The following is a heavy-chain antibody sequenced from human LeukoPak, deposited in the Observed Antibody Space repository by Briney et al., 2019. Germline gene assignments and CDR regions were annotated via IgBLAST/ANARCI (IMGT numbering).Heavy chain of an antibody. J-gene: IGHJ4*02. D-gene: IGHD3-10*01. Sequence: GGSLRLSCAASGFTFSGSAMHWVRQASGKGLEWVGRIRSKANSYATAYAASVKGRFTISRDDSKNTAYLQMNSLKTEDTAVYYCTRHGGDYYGSGGYYQPGGYWGQGTLVTVSS. CDR1: GFTFSGSA. CDR2: IRSKANSYAT. V-gene: IGHV3-73*01. CDR3: TRHGGDYYGSGGYYQPGGY.